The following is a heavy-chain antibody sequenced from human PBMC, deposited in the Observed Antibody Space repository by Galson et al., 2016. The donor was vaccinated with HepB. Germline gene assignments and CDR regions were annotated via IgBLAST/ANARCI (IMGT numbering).Heavy chain of an antibody. V-gene: IGHV4-61*01. D-gene: IGHD7-27*01. Sequence: SETLSLTCSVSCGSVSSGSYHWSWIRQPPGKGLEWIGYIYSTGSTNYNPSLKSRVSISVDKGKSQYSLKLTSVTAADTAVYYCARNPNWGDALDVWGQGTMVTVSS. CDR2: IYSTGST. CDR3: ARNPNWGDALDV. CDR1: CGSVSSGSYH. J-gene: IGHJ3*01.